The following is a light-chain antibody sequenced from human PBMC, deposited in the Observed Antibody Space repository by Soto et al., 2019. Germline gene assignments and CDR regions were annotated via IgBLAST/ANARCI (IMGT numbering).Light chain of an antibody. CDR2: EVS. CDR1: SSDVGGYNY. V-gene: IGLV2-14*01. J-gene: IGLJ1*01. Sequence: SALTQPASVSGSPGKSITISCTGTSSDVGGYNYVSWYQQHPGKAPELMIYEVSNRPSGVSNRFSGSKSGNTASLTISGLQAEDEADYYCISYTSSSTHYVFGSGTKVTVL. CDR3: ISYTSSSTHYV.